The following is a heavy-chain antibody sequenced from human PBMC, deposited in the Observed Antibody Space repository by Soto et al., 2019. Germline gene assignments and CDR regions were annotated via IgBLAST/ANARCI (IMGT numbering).Heavy chain of an antibody. Sequence: LSLTCTVSGGSVSSGSYYWSGIRQPPGKGLEWIGYIYYSGSTNYNPSLKSRVTISVDTSKNQFSLKLSSVTAADTAVYYCAREWGGYSYGRHYYYYYGMDVWGQGTTVTVSS. CDR1: GGSVSSGSYY. CDR2: IYYSGST. D-gene: IGHD5-18*01. V-gene: IGHV4-61*01. CDR3: AREWGGYSYGRHYYYYYGMDV. J-gene: IGHJ6*02.